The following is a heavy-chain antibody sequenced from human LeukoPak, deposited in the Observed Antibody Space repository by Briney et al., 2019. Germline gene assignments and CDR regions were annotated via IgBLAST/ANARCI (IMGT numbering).Heavy chain of an antibody. Sequence: GGSLRLSCGASGFTFSSYWMYWVRQAPGKGLVWVSRINSDGSSTSYADSVKGRFTISRDNAKNTLNLQMNSLRAEDTAVYYSARSYDFWSGSLTTLYYYYGMDVWGQGTTVTVFS. D-gene: IGHD3-3*01. J-gene: IGHJ6*02. V-gene: IGHV3-74*01. CDR2: INSDGSST. CDR3: ARSYDFWSGSLTTLYYYYGMDV. CDR1: GFTFSSYW.